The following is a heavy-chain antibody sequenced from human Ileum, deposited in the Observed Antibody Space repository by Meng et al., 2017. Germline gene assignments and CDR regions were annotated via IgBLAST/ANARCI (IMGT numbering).Heavy chain of an antibody. CDR2: IYSNGNT. Sequence: QVQLQVSGPRLVRPSQTLSLTCTVSGGSIRSADYYWSWVRQSPGKGPEWIGYIYSNGNTYSNPSLRGRLMISIDTSKNQFSLKLSSVTAADTAVYYCARAPKYCTNAVCSRPLDSWGQGTLVTVSS. D-gene: IGHD2-8*01. CDR1: GGSIRSADYY. CDR3: ARAPKYCTNAVCSRPLDS. J-gene: IGHJ4*02. V-gene: IGHV4-30-4*01.